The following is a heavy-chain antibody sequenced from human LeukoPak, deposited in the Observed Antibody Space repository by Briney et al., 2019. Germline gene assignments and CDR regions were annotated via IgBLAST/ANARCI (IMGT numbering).Heavy chain of an antibody. CDR2: INHSGST. J-gene: IGHJ4*02. CDR1: GRSFSGYY. D-gene: IGHD3-3*01. Sequence: SETLSLTCAVYGRSFSGYYWSWIRQPPGKGLEWIGEINHSGSTNYNPSLKSRVTISVDTSKNQFSLKLSSVTAADTAVYYCARASSGYFDYWGQGTLVTVSS. CDR3: ARASSGYFDY. V-gene: IGHV4-34*01.